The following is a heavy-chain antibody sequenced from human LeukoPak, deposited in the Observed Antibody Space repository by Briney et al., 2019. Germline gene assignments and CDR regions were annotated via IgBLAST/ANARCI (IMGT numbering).Heavy chain of an antibody. V-gene: IGHV4-39*01. D-gene: IGHD1-26*01. CDR3: ARLRGTYYWYFDY. CDR1: GGSLISDNFY. J-gene: IGHJ4*02. CDR2: IYYSGST. Sequence: SETLSLTCAVSGGSLISDNFYWGWIRQPPGEGLEWIGSIYYSGSTYYNPSLNSRVTISVDTSKNRFSLKLSSVTAADTAVYSCARLRGTYYWYFDYWGQGTLVTVSS.